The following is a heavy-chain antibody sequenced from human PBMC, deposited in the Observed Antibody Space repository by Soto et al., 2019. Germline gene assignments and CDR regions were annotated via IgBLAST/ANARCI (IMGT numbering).Heavy chain of an antibody. CDR1: GDSISSSKYY. Sequence: QLQVQESGPGLVKPSETLSLTCTVSGDSISSSKYYWGWIRQPPGKGLEWIGTVYRSGTTYYNPSVKSRCNISVGTSKSRPSLTLDSVTAADAGVYYCARRIYGSGNDWGQGTLVTVSS. J-gene: IGHJ4*02. V-gene: IGHV4-39*01. CDR3: ARRIYGSGND. D-gene: IGHD3-10*01. CDR2: VYRSGTT.